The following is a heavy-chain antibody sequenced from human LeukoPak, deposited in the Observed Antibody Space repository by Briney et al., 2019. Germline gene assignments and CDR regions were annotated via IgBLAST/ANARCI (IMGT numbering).Heavy chain of an antibody. J-gene: IGHJ5*02. V-gene: IGHV3-21*01. CDR3: ARKPSSSWFNWFDP. CDR2: ISSSSSYI. Sequence: GGSLRLSCAASGFTFSSYSMNWVRQAPGKGLEWVSSISSSSSYIYYADSVKGRFTISRDNSKNTLYLQMNSLRAEDTAVYYCARKPSSSWFNWFDPWGQGTLVTVSS. D-gene: IGHD6-13*01. CDR1: GFTFSSYS.